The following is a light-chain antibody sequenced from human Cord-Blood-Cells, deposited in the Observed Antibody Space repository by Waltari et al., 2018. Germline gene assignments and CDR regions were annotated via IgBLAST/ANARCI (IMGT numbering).Light chain of an antibody. CDR1: QSISSW. V-gene: IGKV1-5*03. J-gene: IGKJ1*01. CDR2: KAS. CDR3: QQYNSYWT. Sequence: DIQRTQSPSTLSASVGGSVTITCRASQSISSWLAWYQQKPGKAPKLLIYKASSLESGVPSRFSGSGSGTEFTLTISSLQPDDFATYYCQQYNSYWTFGQGTKVEIK.